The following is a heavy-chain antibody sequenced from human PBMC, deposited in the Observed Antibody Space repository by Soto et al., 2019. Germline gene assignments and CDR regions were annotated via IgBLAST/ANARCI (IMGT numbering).Heavy chain of an antibody. V-gene: IGHV3-33*01. Sequence: QVQLVESGGGVVQPGRSLRLSCAASGFSFSTYGMHWVRQAPGKGLEWVTVLWYDGSRTYYADSVKGRFTISRDTSQNMLYLQMNSLRDEGTAVYYCARGRPAAVSTRPFLDSWGQGTLVTVSS. J-gene: IGHJ4*02. CDR2: LWYDGSRT. CDR1: GFSFSTYG. CDR3: ARGRPAAVSTRPFLDS. D-gene: IGHD3-16*01.